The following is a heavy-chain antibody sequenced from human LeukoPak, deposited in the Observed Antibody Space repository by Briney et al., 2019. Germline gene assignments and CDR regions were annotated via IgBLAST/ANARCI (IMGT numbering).Heavy chain of an antibody. Sequence: SETLSPTCTVSSDSISSTYYYWGWIRQSPDKGLEWIGTFHYSGSNYYNPSLKSRITLSVDTSKNQFSLSLISVTAADTAVYFCARQATFGYAYAYYFDLWGQGTLVTVSS. CDR2: FHYSGSN. J-gene: IGHJ4*02. D-gene: IGHD3-16*01. V-gene: IGHV4-39*01. CDR1: SDSISSTYYY. CDR3: ARQATFGYAYAYYFDL.